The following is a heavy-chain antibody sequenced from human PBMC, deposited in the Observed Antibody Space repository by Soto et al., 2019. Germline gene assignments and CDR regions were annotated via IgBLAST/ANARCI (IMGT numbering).Heavy chain of an antibody. D-gene: IGHD5-12*01. V-gene: IGHV1-2*02. CDR2: INPNSGGT. Sequence: ASVKVSCKASGYTFTGYYMHWVRQAPGQGLEWMGWINPNSGGTNYAQKFRGRVTMTRDTSISTAYMELSRLRSDDTAVYYCALHSGYDQKDRPWGQGALVTVSS. J-gene: IGHJ5*02. CDR1: GYTFTGYY. CDR3: ALHSGYDQKDRP.